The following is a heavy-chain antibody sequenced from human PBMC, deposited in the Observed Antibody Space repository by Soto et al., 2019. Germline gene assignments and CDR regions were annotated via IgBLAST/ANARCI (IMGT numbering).Heavy chain of an antibody. CDR3: ARGGITGTPVYYYYGMDV. D-gene: IGHD1-7*01. CDR1: GGSFSGYY. CDR2: INHSGST. V-gene: IGHV4-34*01. Sequence: ETLSLTCAVYGGSFSGYYWSWIRQPPGKGLEWIGEINHSGSTNYNPSLKSRVTISVDTSKNQFSLKLSSVTAADTPVYYCARGGITGTPVYYYYGMDVWGQGTTVTVSS. J-gene: IGHJ6*02.